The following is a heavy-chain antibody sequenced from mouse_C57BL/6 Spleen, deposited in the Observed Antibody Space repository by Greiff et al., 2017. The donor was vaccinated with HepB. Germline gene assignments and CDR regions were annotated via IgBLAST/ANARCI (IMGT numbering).Heavy chain of an antibody. CDR3: ARHEDRITTVVGYAMDY. CDR1: GYTFTEYT. J-gene: IGHJ4*01. V-gene: IGHV1-62-2*01. Sequence: VQLQQSGAELVKPGASVKLSCKASGYTFTEYTIHWVKQRSGQGLEWIGWFYPGSGSIKYNEKFKDKATLTADKSSSTVYMERSRLTSEDSAVYFCARHEDRITTVVGYAMDYWGQGTSVTVSS. CDR2: FYPGSGSI. D-gene: IGHD1-1*01.